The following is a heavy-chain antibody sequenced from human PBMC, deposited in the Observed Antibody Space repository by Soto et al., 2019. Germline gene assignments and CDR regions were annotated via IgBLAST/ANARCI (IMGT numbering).Heavy chain of an antibody. D-gene: IGHD1-1*01. CDR1: GGSISSYY. Sequence: SETLSLTCTVSGGSISSYYWSWIRQPPGKGLEWIGYIYYSGSTNYNPSLKSRVTISVDTSKNQFSLKLSSVTAADTAVYYCAREGPDGYNSFDYWGQGTRVTVSS. J-gene: IGHJ4*02. CDR3: AREGPDGYNSFDY. CDR2: IYYSGST. V-gene: IGHV4-59*01.